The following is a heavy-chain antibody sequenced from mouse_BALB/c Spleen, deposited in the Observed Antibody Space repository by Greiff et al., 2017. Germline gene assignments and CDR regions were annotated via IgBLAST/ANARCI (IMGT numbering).Heavy chain of an antibody. CDR2: ISYSGST. D-gene: IGHD4-1*01. CDR3: AKTGRGGWYFDV. V-gene: IGHV3-2*02. Sequence: EVKLMESGPGLVKPSQSLSLTCTVTGYSITSDYAWNWIRQFPGNKLEWMGYISYSGSTSYNPSLKSRISITRDTSKNQFFLQLNSVTTEDTATYYCAKTGRGGWYFDVWGAGTTVTVSS. CDR1: GYSITSDYA. J-gene: IGHJ1*01.